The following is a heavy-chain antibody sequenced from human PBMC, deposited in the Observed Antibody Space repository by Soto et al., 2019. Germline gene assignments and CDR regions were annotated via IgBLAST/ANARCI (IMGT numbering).Heavy chain of an antibody. CDR1: GYTFTGYY. D-gene: IGHD6-13*01. CDR3: ARVLPQPVPSGPRYDMDV. V-gene: IGHV1-2*04. J-gene: IGHJ6*02. CDR2: INPNSGGT. Sequence: GASVKVSCKASGYTFTGYYMHWVRQAPGQGLEWMGWINPNSGGTNYAQKFQGWVTMTRDTSISTAYMELSRLRSDDTAVYYCARVLPQPVPSGPRYDMDVWGQGTTVTVSS.